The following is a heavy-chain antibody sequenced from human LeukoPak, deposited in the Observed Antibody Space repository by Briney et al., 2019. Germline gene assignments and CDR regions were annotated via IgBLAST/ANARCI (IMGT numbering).Heavy chain of an antibody. CDR3: ARDTHFIRFQPFDY. CDR2: ISSSSSTI. CDR1: GFTFSSYS. D-gene: IGHD4-17*01. V-gene: IGHV3-48*04. Sequence: PGGSLRLSCAASGFTFSSYSMNWVRQAPGKGLEWVSYISSSSSTIYYADSEKGRFTISRDNAKNSLYLQMNGLRAEDTAVYYCARDTHFIRFQPFDYWGQGTLVTVSS. J-gene: IGHJ4*02.